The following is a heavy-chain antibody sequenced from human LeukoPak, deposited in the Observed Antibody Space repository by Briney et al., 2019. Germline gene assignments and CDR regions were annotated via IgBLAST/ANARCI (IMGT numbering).Heavy chain of an antibody. Sequence: SETLSLTCTVSGGSISSSSYYWGWIRQPPGKGLEWIGSIYYSGSTYYNPSLKSRVTISVDTSKNQFSLKLSSVTAADTAVYYCAQSADTAFFDYWGQGTLVTVSS. CDR1: GGSISSSSYY. CDR3: AQSADTAFFDY. CDR2: IYYSGST. J-gene: IGHJ4*02. V-gene: IGHV4-39*07. D-gene: IGHD5-18*01.